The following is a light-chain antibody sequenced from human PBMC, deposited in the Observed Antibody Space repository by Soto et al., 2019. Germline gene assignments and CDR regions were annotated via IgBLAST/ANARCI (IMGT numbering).Light chain of an antibody. J-gene: IGLJ1*01. CDR3: SSYRIRNTIYV. CDR2: DDN. CDR1: SSDVGGYNF. V-gene: IGLV2-14*01. Sequence: QSALTQPASVSGSLGQSITISCTGTSSDVGGYNFVSWYQQHPGKAPKLMIYDDNNRPSEVSNRFSGSKSANTASLTISGLQANDEADYYCSSYRIRNTIYVFGTGTKLTVL.